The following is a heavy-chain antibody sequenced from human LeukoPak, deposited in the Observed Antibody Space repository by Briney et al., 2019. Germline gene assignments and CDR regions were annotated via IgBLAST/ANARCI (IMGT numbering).Heavy chain of an antibody. CDR1: GYTFTNYY. V-gene: IGHV1-46*01. J-gene: IGHJ4*02. D-gene: IGHD3-3*01. CDR3: ARDKSITIFGVTIYYFDY. CDR2: INPSGGST. Sequence: ASVKVSCKTSGYTFTNYYVHWVRQAPGGGLEWMGIINPSGGSTRYAQKFQGRVTMTRDTSTSTVYMELSSLRSDDTAVYYCARDKSITIFGVTIYYFDYWGQGTLVTVSS.